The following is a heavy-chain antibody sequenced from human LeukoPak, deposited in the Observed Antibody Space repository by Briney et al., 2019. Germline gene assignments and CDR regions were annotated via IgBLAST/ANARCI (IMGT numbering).Heavy chain of an antibody. Sequence: GGSLRLSCAASGFTFSSYWMHWVRKAPGKGLVWVSRINSDGSSTSYADSVEGRFTISRDNAKNTLYLQMNSLRAEDTAVYYCARAQVYYDSSGYYYVYWGQGTLVTVSS. CDR3: ARAQVYYDSSGYYYVY. CDR1: GFTFSSYW. J-gene: IGHJ4*02. D-gene: IGHD3-22*01. CDR2: INSDGSST. V-gene: IGHV3-74*01.